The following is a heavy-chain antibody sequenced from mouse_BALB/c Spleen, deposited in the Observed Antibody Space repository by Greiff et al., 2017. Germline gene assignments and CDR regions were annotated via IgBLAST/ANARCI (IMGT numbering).Heavy chain of an antibody. CDR3: ARDGYYVGFAY. Sequence: DVHLVESGGGLVKPGGSLKLSCAASGFTFSSYAMSWVRQTPEKRLEWVASISSGGSTYYPDSVKGRFTISRDNARNILYLQMSSLRSEDTAMYYCARDGYYVGFAYWGQGTLVTVSA. D-gene: IGHD2-3*01. CDR1: GFTFSSYA. J-gene: IGHJ3*01. V-gene: IGHV5-6-5*01. CDR2: ISSGGST.